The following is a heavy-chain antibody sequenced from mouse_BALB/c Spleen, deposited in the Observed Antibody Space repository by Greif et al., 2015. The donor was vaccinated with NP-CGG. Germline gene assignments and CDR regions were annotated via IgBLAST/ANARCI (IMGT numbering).Heavy chain of an antibody. CDR1: GFTFSDFY. J-gene: IGHJ1*01. Sequence: EVMLVESGGGLVQPGGSLRLSCATSGFTFSDFYMEWVRQPPGKRLEWIAASKNKANDYTTEYSASVKGRFIVSRDTSQSILYLQMNALRAEDTAIYYCARDDGYWYFDVWGAGTTVTVSS. V-gene: IGHV7-1*02. CDR3: ARDDGYWYFDV. D-gene: IGHD1-1*02. CDR2: SKNKANDYTT.